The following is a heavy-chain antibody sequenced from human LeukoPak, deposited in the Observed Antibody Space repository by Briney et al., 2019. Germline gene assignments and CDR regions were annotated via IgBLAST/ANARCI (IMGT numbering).Heavy chain of an antibody. J-gene: IGHJ4*02. D-gene: IGHD3-22*01. CDR1: GYSISNGYC. CDR2: IYHSGTT. CDR3: ARFPHYYDSSNSYVRFYFDY. V-gene: IGHV4-38-2*01. Sequence: SETLSLTCAVSGYSISNGYCWGWIRQPPGKGPEWIGSIYHSGTTYYNPSLKSRVTISVDTSKNQFSLKLSSVTAADTAMYYCARFPHYYDSSNSYVRFYFDYWAQGSLVTVSS.